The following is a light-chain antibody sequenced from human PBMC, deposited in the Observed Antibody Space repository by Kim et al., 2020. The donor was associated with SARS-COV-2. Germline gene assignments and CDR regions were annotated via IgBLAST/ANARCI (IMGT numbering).Light chain of an antibody. CDR1: QSVSSNS. CDR3: QQYGGSSYT. J-gene: IGKJ2*01. Sequence: EIVLTQSPGTLSLSPGQGATLSCRASQSVSSNSLGWFQQKPGQAPRLLIYGVSNRATGIPDRFSGSGSGTDFTLTISRLEPEDFAVYYCQQYGGSSYTFGQGTKLEIK. CDR2: GVS. V-gene: IGKV3-20*01.